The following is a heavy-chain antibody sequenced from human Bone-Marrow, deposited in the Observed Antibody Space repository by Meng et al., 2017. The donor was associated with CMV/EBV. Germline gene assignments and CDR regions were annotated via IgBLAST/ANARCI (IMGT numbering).Heavy chain of an antibody. J-gene: IGHJ4*02. D-gene: IGHD3-10*01. CDR2: IKQSGST. V-gene: IGHV4-34*01. CDR3: ARGRYYPHRSYGSGSRSYYFDY. CDR1: YY. Sequence: YYWSWIRKPTGKGLEWIGEIKQSGSTNYNPSLKSRVTISVDTSKNQFSLKLSSVTAADTAVYYCARGRYYPHRSYGSGSRSYYFDYWGQGTLVTVSS.